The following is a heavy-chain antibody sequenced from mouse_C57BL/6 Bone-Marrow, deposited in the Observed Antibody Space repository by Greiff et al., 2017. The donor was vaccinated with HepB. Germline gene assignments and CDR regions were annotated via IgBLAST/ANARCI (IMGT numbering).Heavy chain of an antibody. CDR2: INPSNGGT. CDR1: GYTFTSYW. D-gene: IGHD1-1*01. CDR3: ARLRSYYYGSSYLDY. V-gene: IGHV1-53*01. Sequence: VKLQQPGTELVKPGASVKLSCKASGYTFTSYWMHWVKQRPGQGLEWIGNINPSNGGTNYNEKFKSKATMTVDKSSSTAYMQLSSLTSEDSAVYYCARLRSYYYGSSYLDYWGQGTTLTVSS. J-gene: IGHJ2*01.